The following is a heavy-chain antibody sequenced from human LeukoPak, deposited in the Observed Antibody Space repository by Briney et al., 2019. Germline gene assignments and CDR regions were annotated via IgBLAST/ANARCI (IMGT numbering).Heavy chain of an antibody. CDR1: GFTFSDYY. V-gene: IGHV3-11*01. Sequence: GGSLRLSCAASGFTFSDYYMTWVRHAPGKGLEWLSYISSSTRTIYYTDSVKGRFTISRDNTKESLSLQTNSLTAEDTAVYYCAREGTGHSYAYGYLDRWGRGTLVTVSS. CDR2: ISSSTRTI. J-gene: IGHJ2*01. CDR3: AREGTGHSYAYGYLDR. D-gene: IGHD5-18*01.